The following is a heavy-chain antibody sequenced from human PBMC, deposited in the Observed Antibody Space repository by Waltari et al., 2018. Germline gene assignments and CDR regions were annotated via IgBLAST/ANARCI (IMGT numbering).Heavy chain of an antibody. V-gene: IGHV6-1*01. D-gene: IGHD5-12*01. CDR1: GDSVTSSSAA. J-gene: IGHJ6*02. CDR2: TFYRSKLYH. CDR3: ARVVSIGGYETGYYGMYV. Sequence: QVQLQQSGPGLVKPSQTLSLTCAISGDSVTSSSAAWNWIRQSPSRGLEWLGSTFYRSKLYHDYAVSVKSRITFNPDTSKNQLSLRLSSVTAADTAIYYCARVVSIGGYETGYYGMYVWGQGTTVTVSS.